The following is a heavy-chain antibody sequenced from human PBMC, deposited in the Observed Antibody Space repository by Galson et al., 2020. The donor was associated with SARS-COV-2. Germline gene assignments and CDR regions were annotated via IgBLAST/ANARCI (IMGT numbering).Heavy chain of an antibody. D-gene: IGHD5-18*01. CDR3: ARSRYSYGYEAFFDY. J-gene: IGHJ4*02. CDR2: IYYSGST. CDR1: GGSISSYY. V-gene: IGHV4-59*01. Sequence: SETLSLTCTVSGGSISSYYWSWIRQPPGKGLEWIGYIYYSGSTNYNPSLKSRVTISVDTSKNQFSLKLSSVTAADKAVYYCARSRYSYGYEAFFDYWGQGTLVTVSS.